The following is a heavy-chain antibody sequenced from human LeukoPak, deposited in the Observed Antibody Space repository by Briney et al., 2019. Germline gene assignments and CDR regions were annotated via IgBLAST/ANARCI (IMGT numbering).Heavy chain of an antibody. CDR2: ISGDGTAR. D-gene: IGHD3-10*01. CDR1: GFTSSSYW. V-gene: IGHV3-74*01. Sequence: GGSLRLSCAASGFTSSSYWMHWVRQVPGKGLVWVSRISGDGTARNYADSVKGRFTISRDDAKNTVDLQMNSLRGEETAVYYCVRGRGSYGWFDPWGQGTLVTVSS. CDR3: VRGRGSYGWFDP. J-gene: IGHJ5*02.